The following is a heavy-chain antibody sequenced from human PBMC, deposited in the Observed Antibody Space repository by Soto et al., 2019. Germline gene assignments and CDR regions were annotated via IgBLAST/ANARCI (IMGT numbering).Heavy chain of an antibody. D-gene: IGHD3-3*01. Sequence: GRSLRLSCAASGFTGSSNYMSWVRQAPGKGLEWVSVIYSGGSTYYADSVKGRFTISRDNSKNTLYLQMNSLRAEDTAVYYCASGVLEWLSPMDVWGQGTTVTVSS. CDR3: ASGVLEWLSPMDV. V-gene: IGHV3-53*01. CDR1: GFTGSSNY. CDR2: IYSGGST. J-gene: IGHJ6*02.